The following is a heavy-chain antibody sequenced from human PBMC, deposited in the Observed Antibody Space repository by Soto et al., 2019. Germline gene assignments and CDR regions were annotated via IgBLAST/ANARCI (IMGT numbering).Heavy chain of an antibody. CDR3: AKDRKGSSGWYDLDY. D-gene: IGHD6-19*01. V-gene: IGHV3-9*01. CDR1: GVTFDDYA. CDR2: ISWNSGTI. J-gene: IGHJ4*02. Sequence: EVQLVESGGGLVQPGRSLRLSCVASGVTFDDYAMEWVRQVPGMGLEWVSGISWNSGTIAYADSVKGRFTVSRDNTENSLYLEMNSPRPEDTALYYCAKDRKGSSGWYDLDYWGQGTLVTVSS.